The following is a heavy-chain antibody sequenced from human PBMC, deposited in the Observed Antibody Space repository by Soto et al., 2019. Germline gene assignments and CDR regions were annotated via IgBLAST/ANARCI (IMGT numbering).Heavy chain of an antibody. V-gene: IGHV3-21*06. D-gene: IGHD2-2*02. CDR3: ARDLPAAIEYYYYGMDV. Sequence: EVQLEESGGGLVKPGGSLRLSCAASGFTFSSYSMTWVRQAPGKGLEWVSSISRSSRYIYYADSVKGRFTISRDNAKNSLYVQMTSLRVEDTAVYYCARDLPAAIEYYYYGMDVWGQGTTVTVSS. J-gene: IGHJ6*02. CDR2: ISRSSRYI. CDR1: GFTFSSYS.